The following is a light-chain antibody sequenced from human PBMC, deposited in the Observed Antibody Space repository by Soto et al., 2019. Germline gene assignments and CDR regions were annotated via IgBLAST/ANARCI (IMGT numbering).Light chain of an antibody. J-gene: IGKJ4*02. Sequence: DIQVTQSPSSLSASLGDRVSITCRANQAIGAYLAWFQQQPGKVPKLLIYAASALQSGVPSRFSGSGSGTDFTLAISSLQPEDIATYYCQKYNSSPRTCGGGTKVEI. CDR3: QKYNSSPRT. CDR1: QAIGAY. V-gene: IGKV1-27*01. CDR2: AAS.